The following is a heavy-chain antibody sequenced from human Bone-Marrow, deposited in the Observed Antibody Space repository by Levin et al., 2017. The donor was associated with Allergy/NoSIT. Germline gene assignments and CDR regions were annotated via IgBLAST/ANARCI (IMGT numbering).Heavy chain of an antibody. CDR2: TYYRSKWFN. V-gene: IGHV6-1*01. CDR1: GDSVSSNSAA. CDR3: ARWSHESHVFDS. J-gene: IGHJ4*02. Sequence: SETLSLTCAISGDSVSSNSAAWSWISQSPSRGLEWLGRTYYRSKWFNDYAVSVRSRITVNPDTSKNQFSLQLNSVTPEDTAVYYCARWSHESHVFDSWGQGTLVTVSS.